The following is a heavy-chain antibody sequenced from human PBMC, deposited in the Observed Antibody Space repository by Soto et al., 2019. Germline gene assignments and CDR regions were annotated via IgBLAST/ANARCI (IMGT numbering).Heavy chain of an antibody. CDR1: GFTFSSYG. CDR3: AKADGEHKIFDY. J-gene: IGHJ4*02. D-gene: IGHD4-17*01. CDR2: ISYDGSNK. V-gene: IGHV3-30*18. Sequence: GGSLRLSCAASGFTFSSYGMHWVRQAPGKGLEWVAVISYDGSNKYYADSVKGRFTISRDNSKNTLYLQMNSLRAEDTAVYYCAKADGEHKIFDYWGQGTLVTVYS.